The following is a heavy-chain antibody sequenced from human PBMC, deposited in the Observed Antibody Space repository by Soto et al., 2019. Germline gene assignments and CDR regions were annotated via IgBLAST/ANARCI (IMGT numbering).Heavy chain of an antibody. CDR1: GFTFASYA. V-gene: IGHV3-23*01. CDR2: ISGSGAYT. CDR3: AKDRPDGYSGYYFDY. J-gene: IGHJ4*02. D-gene: IGHD5-18*01. Sequence: GGSLRLSCAASGFTFASYAMSWVRQAPGKGLEWVSGISGSGAYTYYADSVKGRFTISRDNSKNTLYLQMNSLRVEDTAVYYCAKDRPDGYSGYYFDYWGQGALVTVSS.